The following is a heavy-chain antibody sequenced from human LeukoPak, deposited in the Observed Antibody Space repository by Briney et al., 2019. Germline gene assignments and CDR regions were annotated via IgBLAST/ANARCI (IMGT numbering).Heavy chain of an antibody. V-gene: IGHV4-38-2*02. CDR1: GYSISSGYY. CDR2: IYHSGST. D-gene: IGHD6-13*01. Sequence: SETLSLTCTVSGYSISSGYYWGWIRQPPGKGLEWIGSIYHSGSTYYNPSLKSRVTISVDTSKNQFSLKLSSVTAADTAVYYCATQAAAKNWFDPWGQGTLVTVSS. J-gene: IGHJ5*02. CDR3: ATQAAAKNWFDP.